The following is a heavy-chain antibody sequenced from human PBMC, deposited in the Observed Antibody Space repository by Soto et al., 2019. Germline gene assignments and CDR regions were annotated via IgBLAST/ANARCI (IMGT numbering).Heavy chain of an antibody. CDR3: ARQGFGPLHGLVDV. CDR1: GGSISSYY. J-gene: IGHJ6*02. CDR2: VHHSWGS. V-gene: IGHV4-59*08. Sequence: QVQLLESGPGLVKPSETLSLSWTVSGGSISSYYWSWFRQSPGKRMEWIGYVHHSWGSSYNPSLQSRVAISLDTSKSQFSLKVASVTATDTAVYYCARQGFGPLHGLVDVWGQGTTVTVSS. D-gene: IGHD3-10*01.